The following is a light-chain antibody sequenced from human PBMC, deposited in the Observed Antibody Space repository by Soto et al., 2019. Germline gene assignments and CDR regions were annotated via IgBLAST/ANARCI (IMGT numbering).Light chain of an antibody. CDR1: QGITNY. CDR2: AAS. V-gene: IGKV1-27*01. J-gene: IGKJ1*01. CDR3: QQYNSLPRT. Sequence: DMQMTQSPSSLSASVGDRVTITCRASQGITNYLAWYQQKPGKVPKLLIFAASTLHAGVPSRFSGSGSGTDFTLTISSLQPEDVATYYCQQYNSLPRTFGQGTKVEIK.